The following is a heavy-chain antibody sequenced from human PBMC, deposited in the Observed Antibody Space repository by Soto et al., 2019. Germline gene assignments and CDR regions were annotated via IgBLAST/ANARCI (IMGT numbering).Heavy chain of an antibody. Sequence: SVEVSCRASGGTFSSYAISWVRQAPGQGLEWMGGIIPIFGTANYAQKFQGRVTITADKSTSTAYMELSSLRSEDTAVYYCARGRMTGYLYYYYGMDVWGQGTTVTVSS. J-gene: IGHJ6*02. CDR1: GGTFSSYA. CDR3: ARGRMTGYLYYYYGMDV. V-gene: IGHV1-69*06. D-gene: IGHD3-9*01. CDR2: IIPIFGTA.